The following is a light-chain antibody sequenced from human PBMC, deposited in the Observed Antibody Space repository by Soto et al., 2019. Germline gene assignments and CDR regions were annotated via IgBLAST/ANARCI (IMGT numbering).Light chain of an antibody. J-gene: IGKJ5*01. CDR2: AAS. CDR3: QQSYSTPIT. Sequence: DIQMTQSPSSLSASVGERVTITCRASQRINSWLAWYQQRPGKAPKLLIYAASSLQSGVPSRFSGSGSGTDFTLTISSLQPEDFATYYCQQSYSTPITFGQGTRLEIK. V-gene: IGKV1-12*01. CDR1: QRINSW.